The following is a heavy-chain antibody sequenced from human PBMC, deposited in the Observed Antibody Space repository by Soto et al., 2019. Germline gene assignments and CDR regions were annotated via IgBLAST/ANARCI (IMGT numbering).Heavy chain of an antibody. CDR2: IAPSDSDT. CDR1: GYSFTSYW. D-gene: IGHD2-2*01. CDR3: TSSLTYCISTSCLGNWFDP. V-gene: IGHV5-10-1*01. J-gene: IGHJ5*02. Sequence: PGESLKISCKGSGYSFTSYWISWVRQMPGKGLEWMGRIAPSDSDTNYCPSFHGDVTVSADKSISTAYLQWGSLKASDTVMYYCTSSLTYCISTSCLGNWFDPWGQGTLVTVSS.